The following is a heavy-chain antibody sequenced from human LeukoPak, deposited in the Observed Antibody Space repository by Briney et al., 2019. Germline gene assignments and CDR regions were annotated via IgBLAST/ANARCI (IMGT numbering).Heavy chain of an antibody. D-gene: IGHD2-8*02. J-gene: IGHJ4*02. V-gene: IGHV3-43*01. CDR2: ISWDGEGT. CDR3: ANSRTGYLH. Sequence: GGSLRLSCAASGFNFEDYTMHWVRQVPGKAPEWVCLISWDGEGTYADSVKCRFTISRDNSKNSLFLQMNSLKIEDSALYYCANSRTGYLHWGQGTLVTVSS. CDR1: GFNFEDYT.